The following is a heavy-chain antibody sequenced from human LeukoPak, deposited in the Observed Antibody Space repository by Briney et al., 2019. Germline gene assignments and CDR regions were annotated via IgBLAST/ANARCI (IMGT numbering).Heavy chain of an antibody. CDR1: GFTFDDYA. Sequence: PGGSLRLSCAASGFTFDDYAMHWVRQAPGKGLEWVSLISWDGGSTYYADSVKGRFTISRDNSKNSLYLQMNSLRAEDTALYYCAKEAVAGKFPYYYFDYWGQGTLVTVSS. J-gene: IGHJ4*02. CDR3: AKEAVAGKFPYYYFDY. V-gene: IGHV3-43D*03. D-gene: IGHD6-19*01. CDR2: ISWDGGST.